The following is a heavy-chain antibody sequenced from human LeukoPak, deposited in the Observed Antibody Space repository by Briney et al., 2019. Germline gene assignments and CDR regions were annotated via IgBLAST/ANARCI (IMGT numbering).Heavy chain of an antibody. V-gene: IGHV4-59*01. CDR2: IYYSGST. Sequence: SETLSLTCTVSGGSISSYYWSWIRQPPGKGLEWIGYIYYSGSTNYNPSLKSRVTISVDTYKNQFSLKLSSVTAADTAVYYCARPVGSGSYDSYYYYYGMDVWGQGTTVTVSS. CDR3: ARPVGSGSYDSYYYYYGMDV. CDR1: GGSISSYY. J-gene: IGHJ6*02. D-gene: IGHD1-26*01.